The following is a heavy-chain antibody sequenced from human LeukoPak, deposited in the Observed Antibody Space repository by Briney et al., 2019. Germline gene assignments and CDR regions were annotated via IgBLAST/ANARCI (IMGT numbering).Heavy chain of an antibody. CDR3: ARGRGPKPPWVVAASYYYYGMDV. V-gene: IGHV4-34*01. D-gene: IGHD2-15*01. J-gene: IGHJ6*02. CDR2: INHSGST. Sequence: SETLSLTCAVYGVSFSGYYWSWIRQPPGKGLEWIGEINHSGSTNYNPSLKSRVTISVDTSKNQFSLKLSSVTAADTAVYYCARGRGPKPPWVVAASYYYYGMDVWGQGTTVTVSS. CDR1: GVSFSGYY.